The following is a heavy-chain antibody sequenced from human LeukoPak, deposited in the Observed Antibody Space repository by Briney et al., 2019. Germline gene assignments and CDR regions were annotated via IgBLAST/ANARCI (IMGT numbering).Heavy chain of an antibody. Sequence: PGGSLRLSCAASGFTFSSYAMSWVRQAPGKGLEWVSAISGSGGSTYYADSAKGRFTISRDNSKNTLYLQMNSLRAEDTAVYYCAKLKTIFGVVIDYWGQGTLATVSS. CDR1: GFTFSSYA. V-gene: IGHV3-23*01. CDR3: AKLKTIFGVVIDY. CDR2: ISGSGGST. D-gene: IGHD3-3*01. J-gene: IGHJ4*02.